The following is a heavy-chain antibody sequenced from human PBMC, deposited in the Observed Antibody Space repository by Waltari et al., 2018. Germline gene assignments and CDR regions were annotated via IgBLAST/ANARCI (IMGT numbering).Heavy chain of an antibody. V-gene: IGHV4-34*01. CDR3: ARGRNTRTICDA. CDR2: MNPSGST. J-gene: IGHJ4*02. CDR1: GVSFSVSY. Sequence: QVQLQQWGAGLLKPSETLSLTCAVSGVSFSVSYWTWIRQSPGKGLEWIGEMNPSGSTNYHSSLKGRVSISLDPSKKQFSLRLDSVTAADSAVYYCARGRNTRTICDAGGQG. D-gene: IGHD1-7*01.